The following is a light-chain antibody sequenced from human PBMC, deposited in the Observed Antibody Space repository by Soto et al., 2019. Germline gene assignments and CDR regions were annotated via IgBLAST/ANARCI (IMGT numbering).Light chain of an antibody. CDR3: SSYTTIKTYV. CDR1: SSDVGAYNF. V-gene: IGLV2-14*01. CDR2: DVG. J-gene: IGLJ1*01. Sequence: QSLLSQPASVSGSPGQSIAIFCTGTSSDVGAYNFVSWYQQHPDQAPKLILYDVGNRPPGVSNRFSGSKSGDSASLTISGLQAEDEADYYCSSYTTIKTYVFGTGTKVTVL.